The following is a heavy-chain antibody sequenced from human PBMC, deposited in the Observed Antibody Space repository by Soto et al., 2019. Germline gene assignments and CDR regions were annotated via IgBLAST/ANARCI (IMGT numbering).Heavy chain of an antibody. Sequence: QVQLVESGGGVVQPGRSLRLSCAASGFTFSSYGMHWVRQAPGKGLEWVAVIWYDGSNKYYADSVKGRFTISRDNSKKTLELQMNSPRREDTAGDYCGKNRRFTIPPPLYYFDYWGQGTLVTVSS. J-gene: IGHJ4*02. CDR1: GFTFSSYG. CDR2: IWYDGSNK. D-gene: IGHD2-2*01. CDR3: GKNRRFTIPPPLYYFDY. V-gene: IGHV3-33*06.